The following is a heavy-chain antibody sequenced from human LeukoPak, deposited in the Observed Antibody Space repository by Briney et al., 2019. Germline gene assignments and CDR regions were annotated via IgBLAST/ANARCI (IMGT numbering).Heavy chain of an antibody. Sequence: GGSLRLSCAASGFTFSSYSMNWVRQAPGKGLEWVSSISSSSSYIYYADSVKGRFTISRDNAKNSLYLQMNSLRAEDTAVYYCARSERRDGYTFDYWGQGTLVTVSS. V-gene: IGHV3-21*01. CDR2: ISSSSSYI. D-gene: IGHD5-12*01. CDR1: GFTFSSYS. J-gene: IGHJ4*02. CDR3: ARSERRDGYTFDY.